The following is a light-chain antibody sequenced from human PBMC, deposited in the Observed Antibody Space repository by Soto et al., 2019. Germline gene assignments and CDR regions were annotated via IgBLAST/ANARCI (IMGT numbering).Light chain of an antibody. V-gene: IGLV1-51*02. CDR2: ENN. CDR1: SSNIGKNF. CDR3: GTWDSSLSAGGI. J-gene: IGLJ1*01. Sequence: RQPSTERAEPALTAAISSTRSSSNIGKNFVSWYQQLPGTAPQLLIYENNKRPSGIPDRFSGSKSGTSATLGITGLQTGEEADYYCGTWDSSLSAGGIFGTGTKVIVL.